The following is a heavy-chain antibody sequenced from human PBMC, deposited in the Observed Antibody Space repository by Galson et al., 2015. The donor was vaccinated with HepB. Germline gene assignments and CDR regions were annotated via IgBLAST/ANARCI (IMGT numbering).Heavy chain of an antibody. CDR3: ARDGFYYDSSGPRDLDY. Sequence: SLRLSCAASGFTFSNYRMNWVRQAPGKGLEWVSYISSSSSTIYDADSVKGRFTISRDNAKNSLYLQMNSLRDEDTAVYYCARDGFYYDSSGPRDLDYWGQGTLVTVSS. J-gene: IGHJ4*02. V-gene: IGHV3-48*02. D-gene: IGHD3-22*01. CDR1: GFTFSNYR. CDR2: ISSSSSTI.